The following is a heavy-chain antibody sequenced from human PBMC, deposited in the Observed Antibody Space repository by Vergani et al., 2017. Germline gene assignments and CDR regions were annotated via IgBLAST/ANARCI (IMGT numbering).Heavy chain of an antibody. V-gene: IGHV4-39*01. D-gene: IGHD3-22*01. J-gene: IGHJ4*02. CDR3: ASLDSSGYYFDY. CDR2: IYYSGST. Sequence: QLQLQESGPGLVKPSETLSLTCTVSGGSISSSSYYWGWIRQPPGKGLEWIGSIYYSGSTYYNPSLKSRVTISVDTSKNQFSLKLGSVTAADTAVYYCASLDSSGYYFDYWGQGTLVTVSS. CDR1: GGSISSSSYY.